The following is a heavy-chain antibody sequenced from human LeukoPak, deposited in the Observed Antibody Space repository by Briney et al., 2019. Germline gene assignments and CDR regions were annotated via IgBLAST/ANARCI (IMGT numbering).Heavy chain of an antibody. Sequence: PSETLSLTCTVSGYSISSGYYWGWIRQPPGKGLEWIGSIYHSGSTYHNPSLKSRVTISVDTSKNQFSLKLSSVTAADTAVYYCARVSPTPENSYYFDYWGQGTLVTVSS. V-gene: IGHV4-38-2*02. D-gene: IGHD1-7*01. CDR1: GYSISSGYY. CDR2: IYHSGST. J-gene: IGHJ4*02. CDR3: ARVSPTPENSYYFDY.